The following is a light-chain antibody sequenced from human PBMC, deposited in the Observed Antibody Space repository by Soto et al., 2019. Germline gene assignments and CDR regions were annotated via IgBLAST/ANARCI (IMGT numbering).Light chain of an antibody. CDR3: CSFAGRNNRV. CDR2: EVT. CDR1: RSDVGGYNF. V-gene: IGLV2-8*01. J-gene: IGLJ1*01. Sequence: QSVLTQPPSASGSRGQSVTISCTGTRSDVGGYNFVSWYQQHPGRTPTLLIYEVTERPSGVPDRFSGSRSGNTAFLTVSGLQAEDEADYYCCSFAGRNNRVFGTGTKVTVL.